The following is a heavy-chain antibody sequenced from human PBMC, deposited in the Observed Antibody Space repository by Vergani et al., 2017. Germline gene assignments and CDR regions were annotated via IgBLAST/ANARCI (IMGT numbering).Heavy chain of an antibody. V-gene: IGHV4-61*02. CDR2: IYVSGIT. J-gene: IGHJ4*02. CDR3: ATIGYRRWGYYFDY. Sequence: QVQLQESGPGLVKPSQTLSLTCTVSGASINNDFYYWHWIRQPAGKGLEWIGRIYVSGITDYNSSLPSRVSMSVDTSMNQFSLTLTSVTAADTAVYYCATIGYRRWGYYFDYWVQGILVTVSS. CDR1: GASINNDFYY. D-gene: IGHD2-2*02.